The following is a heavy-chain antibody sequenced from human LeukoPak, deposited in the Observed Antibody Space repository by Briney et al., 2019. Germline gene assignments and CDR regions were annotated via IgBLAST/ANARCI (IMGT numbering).Heavy chain of an antibody. D-gene: IGHD3/OR15-3a*01. CDR1: GYTFTRYY. J-gene: IGHJ4*02. V-gene: IGHV1-46*01. CDR3: ARSDWAYYFDY. Sequence: ASVKVSCKASGYTFTRYYMHWVRQAPGQGLEWMGIINPSGGSTSYAQKFQGRVTMTRDTSISTAYMELSRLRSDDTAVYYCARSDWAYYFDYWGQGALVTVSS. CDR2: INPSGGST.